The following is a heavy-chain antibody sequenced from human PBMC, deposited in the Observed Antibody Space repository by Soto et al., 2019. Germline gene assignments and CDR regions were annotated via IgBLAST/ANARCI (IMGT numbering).Heavy chain of an antibody. J-gene: IGHJ5*02. V-gene: IGHV3-9*01. D-gene: IGHD4-17*01. CDR3: AKRPHDDYGDQADWFDP. Sequence: EVQLVESGGGLVQPGRSLRLSCAASGFTFDDYAMSWVRQAPGKGLEWVSGISWNSGRIGYADSVKGRFTISRDNANNSLHLQLKSLQAEDTAFCYCAKRPHDDYGDQADWFDPWCQRTLLTLS. CDR2: ISWNSGRI. CDR1: GFTFDDYA.